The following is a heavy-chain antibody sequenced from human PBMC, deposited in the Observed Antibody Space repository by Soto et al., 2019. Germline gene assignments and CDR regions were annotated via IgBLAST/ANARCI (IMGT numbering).Heavy chain of an antibody. J-gene: IGHJ4*02. CDR3: TPSPPEPLGYSDILTGYYTPHC. V-gene: IGHV3-15*01. D-gene: IGHD3-9*01. Sequence: PGGSLRLSCAASGFTFSNAWMSWVRQAPGKGLEWVGRIKSKTDGGTTDYAAPVKGRFTISRDDSKNTLYLQMNSLKTEDTAVYYCTPSPPEPLGYSDILTGYYTPHCWGQRTLVTVSS. CDR1: GFTFSNAW. CDR2: IKSKTDGGTT.